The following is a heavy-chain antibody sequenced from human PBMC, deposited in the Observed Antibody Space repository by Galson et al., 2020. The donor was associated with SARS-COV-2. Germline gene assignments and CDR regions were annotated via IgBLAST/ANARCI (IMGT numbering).Heavy chain of an antibody. CDR2: IYWDDDK. J-gene: IGHJ4*02. D-gene: IGHD2-21*01. CDR3: AHAAYSASSPPLDS. CDR1: GFSLSTTGVS. V-gene: IGHV2-5*02. Sequence: SGPTLVKPTQTLTLTCTLSGFSLSTTGVSVGWIRQTPQKALEWLAFIYWDDDKRYSPSMKTRLTITKDTSKNQVVLTMTDVEPVDTATYYCAHAAYSASSPPLDSWGQGTLVTVSS.